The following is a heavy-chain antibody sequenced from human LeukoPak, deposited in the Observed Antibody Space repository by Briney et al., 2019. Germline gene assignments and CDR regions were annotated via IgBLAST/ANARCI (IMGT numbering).Heavy chain of an antibody. D-gene: IGHD5-24*01. Sequence: PGRSLRLSCAASGFTFDDYAMHWVRQAPGKGLEWVSGISGNSGSIGYADSVKGRFTISRDNSKNTLYLQMNSLRAEDTAVYYCAKIMEMATMGSFDYWGQGTLVTVSS. CDR2: ISGNSGSI. V-gene: IGHV3-9*01. CDR3: AKIMEMATMGSFDY. J-gene: IGHJ4*02. CDR1: GFTFDDYA.